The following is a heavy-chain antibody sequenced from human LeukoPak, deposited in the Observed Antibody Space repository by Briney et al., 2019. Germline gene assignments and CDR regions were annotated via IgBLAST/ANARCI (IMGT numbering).Heavy chain of an antibody. CDR2: IYSGDNT. CDR1: GFSVRSNY. J-gene: IGHJ4*02. V-gene: IGHV3-53*01. CDR3: AGRGSGSYFDY. D-gene: IGHD3-10*01. Sequence: GGSLRLSCAASGFSVRSNYMSWVRQAPGKGLEWVSAIYSGDNTYYADSVKGRFTISRDNSKNTLYLQMNSLRAEDTAVYYCAGRGSGSYFDYWGQGTLVTVSS.